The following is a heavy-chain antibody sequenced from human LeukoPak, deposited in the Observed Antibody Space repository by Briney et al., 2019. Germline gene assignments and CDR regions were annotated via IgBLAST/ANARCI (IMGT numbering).Heavy chain of an antibody. J-gene: IGHJ6*03. V-gene: IGHV3-49*04. CDR1: GFTFGDYA. Sequence: GGSLRLSCTASGFTFGDYAMSWVRQAPGKGLEWVGFIRSKAYGGTIEYAASVKGRFTISRDDSKSIAYLQMNSLKTEDTAVYYCTRDRYGVGYDYMDVWGKGTTVTVSS. D-gene: IGHD4-17*01. CDR2: IRSKAYGGTI. CDR3: TRDRYGVGYDYMDV.